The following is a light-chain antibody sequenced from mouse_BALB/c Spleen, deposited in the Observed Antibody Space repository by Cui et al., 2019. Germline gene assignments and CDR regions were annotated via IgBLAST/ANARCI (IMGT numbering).Light chain of an antibody. CDR2: GAS. CDR3: QNDHSYPWT. CDR1: QSLLNSGNEKNY. J-gene: IGKJ1*01. Sequence: DIVITQSPSSLSVSAGDKAIIGCRASQSLLNSGNEKNYWAWYQQKPGQPPKLLIYGASTRESGVPDRFTGSGYGTDFTLTISSVQAEDLAVYYCQNDHSYPWTFGGGTKLEIK. V-gene: IGKV8-28*01.